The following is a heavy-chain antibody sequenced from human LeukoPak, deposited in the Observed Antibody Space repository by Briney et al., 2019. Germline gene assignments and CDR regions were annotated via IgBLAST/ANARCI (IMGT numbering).Heavy chain of an antibody. V-gene: IGHV3-48*03. J-gene: IGHJ6*03. CDR3: ARDGPDYYDRFYYYYMDV. CDR1: GFTFSSYE. Sequence: GGSLRLSCAASGFTFSSYEMNWVRQAPGKGLEWVSYISSSGSTIYYADSVKGRFTISRDNAKNSLYLQMNSLRAEDTAVYYCARDGPDYYDRFYYYYMDVWGKGTTVTISS. D-gene: IGHD3-22*01. CDR2: ISSSGSTI.